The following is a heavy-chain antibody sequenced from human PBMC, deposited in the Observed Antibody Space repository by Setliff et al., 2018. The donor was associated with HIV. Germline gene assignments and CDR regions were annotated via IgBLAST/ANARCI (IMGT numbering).Heavy chain of an antibody. CDR2: INHSGTT. D-gene: IGHD2-15*01. CDR3: AGENPDGWLNHYTDV. CDR1: GGSFRDYY. Sequence: TSDTLSLTCTVSGGSFRDYYWSWIRQPPGKGLEWIGEINHSGTTNSNPYLKSRVTIAVDTSKNQFSLRLTSVTAADTAVYYCAGENPDGWLNHYTDVWGKGTTVTVSS. V-gene: IGHV4-34*01. J-gene: IGHJ6*03.